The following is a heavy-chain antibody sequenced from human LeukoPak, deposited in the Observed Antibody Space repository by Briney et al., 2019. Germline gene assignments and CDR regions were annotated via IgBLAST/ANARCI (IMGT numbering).Heavy chain of an antibody. J-gene: IGHJ4*02. CDR2: IWYDGSNK. D-gene: IGHD6-19*01. Sequence: PGGPLRLSCAASGFTFSSFGMHWVRQAPGKGLEWVAVIWYDGSNKYYADSVKGRFTISRDNSKNTLYLQMNSLRAEDTAVYYCAREIKYSSGWYGPFDYWGQGTLVTVSS. V-gene: IGHV3-33*08. CDR1: GFTFSSFG. CDR3: AREIKYSSGWYGPFDY.